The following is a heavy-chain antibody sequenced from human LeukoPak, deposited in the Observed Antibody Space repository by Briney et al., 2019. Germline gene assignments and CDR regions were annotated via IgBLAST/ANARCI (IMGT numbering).Heavy chain of an antibody. J-gene: IGHJ4*02. CDR3: ARDSQRNKTFRGITGTTGPFDY. V-gene: IGHV3-30*01. CDR1: GFTFSSYA. D-gene: IGHD1-7*01. Sequence: SGGSLRLSCAASGFTFSSYAMHWVRQAPGKGLEWVAVISYDGSNKYYADSVKGRFTISRDNSKNTLYLQMNSLRAEDTAVYYCARDSQRNKTFRGITGTTGPFDYWGKGTLVTVSS. CDR2: ISYDGSNK.